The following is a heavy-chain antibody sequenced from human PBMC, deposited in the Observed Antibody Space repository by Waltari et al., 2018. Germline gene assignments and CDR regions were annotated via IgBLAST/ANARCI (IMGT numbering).Heavy chain of an antibody. Sequence: QVQLIQSGAEVKKPGASVKVSCKDSGYIFSDYFIHWLRRARGERLEWMGRTDPTSGGTDCAQKCQCRVAMTTDMSITTVYMELRRLTSDDTAVYYCVRETMSRGPPSGSFSIWGQGTMVTVSA. D-gene: IGHD1-26*01. J-gene: IGHJ3*02. CDR3: VRETMSRGPPSGSFSI. CDR1: GYIFSDYF. CDR2: TDPTSGGT. V-gene: IGHV1-2*06.